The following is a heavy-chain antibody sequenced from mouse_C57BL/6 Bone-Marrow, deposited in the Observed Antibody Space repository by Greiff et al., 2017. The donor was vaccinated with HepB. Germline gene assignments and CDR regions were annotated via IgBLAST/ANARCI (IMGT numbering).Heavy chain of an antibody. CDR3: ARHDYGGYFDV. D-gene: IGHD1-1*01. V-gene: IGHV5-6*01. J-gene: IGHJ1*03. Sequence: EVKVVDSGGDLVKPGGSLKLSCAASGFTFSSYGMSWVRQTPDKRLEWVATISSGGSYTYYPDSVKGRFTISRDNAKNTLYLQMSSLKSEVTAMYYCARHDYGGYFDVWGTGTTVTVSS. CDR2: ISSGGSYT. CDR1: GFTFSSYG.